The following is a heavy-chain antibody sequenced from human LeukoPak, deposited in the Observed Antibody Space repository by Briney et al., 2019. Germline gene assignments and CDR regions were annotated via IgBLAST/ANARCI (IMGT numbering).Heavy chain of an antibody. V-gene: IGHV4-59*01. J-gene: IGHJ5*02. CDR1: GDSISSYY. CDR2: IYYDGGT. Sequence: SETLSLTCSVSGDSISSYYWSWIRQPPGKGLEWIGYIYYDGGTNYNPSVKSRVTISVDMSKNQFSLKLRSLTAADTAVYYCATLQSGIRNWFDPWGQGTLVTVSS. CDR3: ATLQSGIRNWFDP. D-gene: IGHD1-1*01.